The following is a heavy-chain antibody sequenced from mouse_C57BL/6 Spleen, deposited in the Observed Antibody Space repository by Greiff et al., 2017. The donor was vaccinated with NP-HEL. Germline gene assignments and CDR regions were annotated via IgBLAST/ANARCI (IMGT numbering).Heavy chain of an antibody. D-gene: IGHD1-1*01. Sequence: VQLQQSGPELVKPGASVKLSCKASGYTFTSYEIHWVKQRPGQGLEWIGRIYPRDGSTKYNEKFKGKATLTVDTCSSTAYMELHSLTSEDSAVYFCARFGTVVCFDYWGQGTTLTVSS. CDR1: GYTFTSYE. J-gene: IGHJ2*01. CDR3: ARFGTVVCFDY. V-gene: IGHV1-85*01. CDR2: IYPRDGST.